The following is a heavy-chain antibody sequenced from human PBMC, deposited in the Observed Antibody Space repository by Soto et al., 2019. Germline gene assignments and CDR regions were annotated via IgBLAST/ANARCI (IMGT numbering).Heavy chain of an antibody. CDR2: ICGGGGST. J-gene: IGHJ4*02. V-gene: IGHV3-23*01. CDR1: GFTFSNFA. CDR3: TRRLDFFDY. Sequence: EVQLLESGGGLIQPGGSLRLSCAASGFTFSNFAMSWVRQAPGQGLEWVSAICGGGGSTYYADTVKGRFTICRDNFKNTLYLQMNSLRAEDTAIYYCTRRLDFFDYWGQGTLVTVSS.